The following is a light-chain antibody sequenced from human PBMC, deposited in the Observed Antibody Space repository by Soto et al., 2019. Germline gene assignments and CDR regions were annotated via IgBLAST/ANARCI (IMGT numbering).Light chain of an antibody. V-gene: IGLV3-9*01. CDR2: NDS. Sequence: SSELTQPLSVSVALGQTARITCGGNNIGSKNVHWYQQKPGQAPVLVIYNDSNQPSGIPERCSSSNSGSTATMTGSRAQAGDEADYHCQVWDSSTALIGGGTKLTVL. J-gene: IGLJ2*01. CDR3: QVWDSSTAL. CDR1: NIGSKN.